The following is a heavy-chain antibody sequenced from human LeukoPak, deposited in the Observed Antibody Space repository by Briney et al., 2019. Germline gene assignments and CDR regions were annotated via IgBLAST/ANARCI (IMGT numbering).Heavy chain of an antibody. Sequence: GGSLRLSCAASVFTFSSYAMSWVRQAPGKGLEWVSAVISSGGSTYYADSLKGRFTISRDNSKNTLYLQMNSLRAEDTAVYYCATYSFDRGYYSDFWGQGTLVTVSS. V-gene: IGHV3-23*01. CDR1: VFTFSSYA. J-gene: IGHJ4*02. D-gene: IGHD3-22*01. CDR2: VISSGGST. CDR3: ATYSFDRGYYSDF.